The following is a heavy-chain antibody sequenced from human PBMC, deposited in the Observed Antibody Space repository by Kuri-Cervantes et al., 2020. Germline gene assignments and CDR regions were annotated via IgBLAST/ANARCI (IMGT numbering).Heavy chain of an antibody. Sequence: GESLKISCAASGFTFSSYAMRWVRQAPGKGLEWVAVISYDGSNKYYADSVKGRFTISRDNSKNTLYLQMNSLRAEDTAVYYCARVLYSSGWYGNDYWGQGTLVTVSS. CDR3: ARVLYSSGWYGNDY. CDR2: ISYDGSNK. V-gene: IGHV3-30-3*01. D-gene: IGHD6-19*01. J-gene: IGHJ4*02. CDR1: GFTFSSYA.